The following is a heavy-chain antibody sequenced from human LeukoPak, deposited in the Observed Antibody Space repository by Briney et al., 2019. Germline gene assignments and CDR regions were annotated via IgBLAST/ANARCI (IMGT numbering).Heavy chain of an antibody. Sequence: GGSLRLSCAASGFTLSSYAMSGVRQAPGKGLEWVSAISGSGGSTYYADSVKGRFTISRDNSKNTLYLQMNSLRAEDTAVYYCAKDPGADFWSGYYDYWGQGTLVTVSS. J-gene: IGHJ4*02. CDR2: ISGSGGST. V-gene: IGHV3-23*01. D-gene: IGHD3-3*01. CDR3: AKDPGADFWSGYYDY. CDR1: GFTLSSYA.